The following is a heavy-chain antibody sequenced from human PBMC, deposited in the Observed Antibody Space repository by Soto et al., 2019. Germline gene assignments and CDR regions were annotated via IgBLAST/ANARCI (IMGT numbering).Heavy chain of an antibody. D-gene: IGHD5-18*01. CDR2: IVVGSGNT. V-gene: IGHV1-58*01. CDR3: AADPGYSYGYHYYYGMDV. J-gene: IGHJ6*02. CDR1: GFTFTSSA. Sequence: SVKVSCKASGFTFTSSAVQWVRQARGQRLEWIGWIVVGSGNTNYAQKFQERVTTTRDMSTSTAYMELSSLRSEDTAVYYCAADPGYSYGYHYYYGMDVWGQGTTVTVSS.